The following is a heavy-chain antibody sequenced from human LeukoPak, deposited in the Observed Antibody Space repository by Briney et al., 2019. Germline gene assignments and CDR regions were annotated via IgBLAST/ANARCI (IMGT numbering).Heavy chain of an antibody. CDR3: ANGSGTTERYYYYYGMDV. J-gene: IGHJ6*02. D-gene: IGHD1-1*01. CDR1: GGSISRHH. V-gene: IGHV4-59*11. Sequence: SETLSLTCTVSGGSISRHHWRWIRQPPGKGLEWIGYIFYSGSTKYNPSLKGRVTISLDTSKNQFSLKLSSVTAADTAVYYCANGSGTTERYYYYYGMDVWGQGNTVTVSS. CDR2: IFYSGST.